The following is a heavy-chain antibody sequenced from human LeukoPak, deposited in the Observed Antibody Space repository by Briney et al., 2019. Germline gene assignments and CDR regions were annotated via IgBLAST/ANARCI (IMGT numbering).Heavy chain of an antibody. CDR2: IIPIFGTA. D-gene: IGHD6-19*01. V-gene: IGHV1-69*06. J-gene: IGHJ4*02. CDR3: ARDVSKAGYSSGWYYDY. CDR1: GGTFSSYA. Sequence: ASVKVSCKASGGTFSSYAISWVRQAPGQGLEWVGGIIPIFGTANYAQKFQGRVTITADKSTSTAYMELSSLRSGDTAVYYCARDVSKAGYSSGWYYDYWGQGTLVTVSS.